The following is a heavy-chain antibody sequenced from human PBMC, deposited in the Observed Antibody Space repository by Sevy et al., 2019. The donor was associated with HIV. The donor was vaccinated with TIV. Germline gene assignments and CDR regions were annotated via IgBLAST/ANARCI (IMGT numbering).Heavy chain of an antibody. Sequence: ASVKVSCKVSGSTLSQMAMHWVRQAPGKGLEWMATFDPEDAETIYTQKLQGRVTMTGDISRDQAYMEVGNLRSEDTAVYYCATTKDYYESSGEPFDYWGQGTLVTVSS. CDR1: GSTLSQMA. CDR2: FDPEDAET. J-gene: IGHJ4*02. CDR3: ATTKDYYESSGEPFDY. D-gene: IGHD3-22*01. V-gene: IGHV1-24*01.